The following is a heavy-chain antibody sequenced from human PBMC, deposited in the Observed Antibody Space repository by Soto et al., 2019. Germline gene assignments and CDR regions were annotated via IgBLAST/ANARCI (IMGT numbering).Heavy chain of an antibody. CDR1: GFTFSSYG. Sequence: GGSLRLSCAASGFTFSSYGMHWVRQAPGKGLEWVAVISYDGSNKYYADSVKGRFTISRDNSKNTLYLQMNSLRAEDTAVYYCAKGLAATRNYYYYGMDVWGQGTTVTVSS. D-gene: IGHD5-12*01. J-gene: IGHJ6*02. V-gene: IGHV3-30*18. CDR2: ISYDGSNK. CDR3: AKGLAATRNYYYYGMDV.